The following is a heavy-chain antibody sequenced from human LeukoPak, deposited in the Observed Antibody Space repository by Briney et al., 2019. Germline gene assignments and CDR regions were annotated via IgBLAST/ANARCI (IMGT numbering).Heavy chain of an antibody. CDR1: GYTFTGYY. V-gene: IGHV1-2*02. Sequence: ASVKVSCKASGYTFTGYYIHWVRQTPGQALEWMGWIYPYSGDTNYAQNFQGRVTMTRDTSISTAYMELSSLKSDDTAVYYCARDRNSGSSLDIWGQGTMVTVSS. J-gene: IGHJ3*02. D-gene: IGHD6-6*01. CDR2: IYPYSGDT. CDR3: ARDRNSGSSLDI.